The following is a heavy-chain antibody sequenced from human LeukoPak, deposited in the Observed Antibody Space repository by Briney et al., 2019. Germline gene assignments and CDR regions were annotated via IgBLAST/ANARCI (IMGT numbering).Heavy chain of an antibody. D-gene: IGHD1-1*01. V-gene: IGHV4-39*07. J-gene: IGHJ6*03. CDR3: ASGYAGYYYYYYMDV. CDR2: IYYSGST. CDR1: GGSISSSSYY. Sequence: SETLSLTCTVSGGSISSSSYYWGWIRQPPGKGLEWIGSIYYSGSTYYNPSLKSRVTISVDTSKNQFSLKLSSVTAADTAVYYCASGYAGYYYYYYMDVWGKGTTVTVSS.